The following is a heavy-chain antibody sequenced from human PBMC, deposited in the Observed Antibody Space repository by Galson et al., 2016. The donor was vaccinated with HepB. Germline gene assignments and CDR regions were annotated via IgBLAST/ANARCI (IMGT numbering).Heavy chain of an antibody. J-gene: IGHJ5*02. CDR3: ARRAKFRSVGWFDP. Sequence: SETLSLTCTVSGGSITNSSFYWGWIRQPPGKGLEWIANIYYRGSTFYNPSLKSRVTISVDTSKNQFSLSLNSVTAADTAVYYCARRAKFRSVGWFDPWGQGALVTVSS. V-gene: IGHV4-39*01. CDR2: IYYRGST. CDR1: GGSITNSSFY.